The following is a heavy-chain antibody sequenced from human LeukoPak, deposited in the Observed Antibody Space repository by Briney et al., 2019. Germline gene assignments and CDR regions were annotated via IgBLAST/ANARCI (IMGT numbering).Heavy chain of an antibody. CDR2: IRSDGSTK. J-gene: IGHJ4*02. Sequence: GGSLRLSCAASGFTFGTYVMHWVRQAPGKGLEWVAYIRSDGSTKYYADSVKGRFTISRDNSKDTLPLQMNSLRAEDTAVYYCATDGDSSGYYYGIFDYWGQGTLVTVSS. CDR1: GFTFGTYV. CDR3: ATDGDSSGYYYGIFDY. D-gene: IGHD3-22*01. V-gene: IGHV3-30*02.